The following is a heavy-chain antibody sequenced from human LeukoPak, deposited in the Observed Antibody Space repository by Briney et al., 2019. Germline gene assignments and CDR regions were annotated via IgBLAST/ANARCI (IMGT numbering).Heavy chain of an antibody. CDR3: ARGDTMITFGGVIVSFDY. D-gene: IGHD3-16*02. CDR2: IYYSGST. Sequence: NPSQTLSLTCTVSGGSISSGDYSWSWVRQPPGKGLEWIGYIYYSGSTYYNPSLKSRVTISVDTSKNQFSLKLSSVTAADTAVYYCARGDTMITFGGVIVSFDYWGQGTLVTVSS. V-gene: IGHV4-30-4*01. CDR1: GGSISSGDYS. J-gene: IGHJ4*02.